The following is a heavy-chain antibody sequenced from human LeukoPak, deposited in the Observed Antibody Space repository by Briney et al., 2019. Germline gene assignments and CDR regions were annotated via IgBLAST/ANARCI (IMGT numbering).Heavy chain of an antibody. J-gene: IGHJ4*02. V-gene: IGHV1-18*01. Sequence: GASVKVSCKASGYTFTSYGISWVRQAPGQGLEWMGWISAYNGNTNYAQKLQGRVTMTTDTSTSTAYTELRSLRSDDTAVYYCARTTSTESAGDYWGQGTLVTVSS. CDR1: GYTFTSYG. CDR2: ISAYNGNT. D-gene: IGHD5/OR15-5a*01. CDR3: ARTTSTESAGDY.